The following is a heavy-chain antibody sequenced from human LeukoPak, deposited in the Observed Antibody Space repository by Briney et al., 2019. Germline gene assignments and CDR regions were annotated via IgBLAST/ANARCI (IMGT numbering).Heavy chain of an antibody. CDR3: AKDRATARPLGYFNY. V-gene: IGHV3-33*06. D-gene: IGHD6-6*01. J-gene: IGHJ4*02. Sequence: GGSLRLSCAASGFTFSSYGMHWVRQAPGKGLEWVAVIWYDGSNKYYADSVKGRFTISRDNSKNTLYLQMNSLRAEDTAVYYCAKDRATARPLGYFNYWGQGTLVTVSS. CDR1: GFTFSSYG. CDR2: IWYDGSNK.